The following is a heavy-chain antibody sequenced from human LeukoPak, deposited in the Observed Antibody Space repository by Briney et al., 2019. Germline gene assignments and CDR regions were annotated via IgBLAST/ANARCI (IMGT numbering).Heavy chain of an antibody. CDR1: GGSISSSSYY. V-gene: IGHV4-39*02. D-gene: IGHD3-16*02. CDR3: AREGWGHYDYVWGSYRSN. CDR2: IYYTGTT. Sequence: KASETLSLTCTVSGGSISSSSYYWGWIRQPPGKGLEWIGSIYYTGTTYDNPSLKSRVTISVDTSKNQFSLKLSSVTAADTAVYYCAREGWGHYDYVWGSYRSNWGQGTLVTVSS. J-gene: IGHJ4*02.